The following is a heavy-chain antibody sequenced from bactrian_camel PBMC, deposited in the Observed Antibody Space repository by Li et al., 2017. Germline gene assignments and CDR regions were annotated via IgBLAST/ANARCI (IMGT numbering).Heavy chain of an antibody. Sequence: HVQLVESGGSVQAGGSLRLSCVAVQDTTKRNAMAWFRQSPGKEREGLAAIYGGGATYIERTYYADSVKGRFTISEDRAKNTVYLQMDSLKPEDTGMYFCAADPQLAGWTKQCGGRADEYRSWGQGTQVTVS. V-gene: IGHV3-3*01. J-gene: IGHJ4*01. CDR3: AADPQLAGWTKQCGGRADEYRS. D-gene: IGHD1*01. CDR1: QDTTKRNA. CDR2: IYGGGATYIERT.